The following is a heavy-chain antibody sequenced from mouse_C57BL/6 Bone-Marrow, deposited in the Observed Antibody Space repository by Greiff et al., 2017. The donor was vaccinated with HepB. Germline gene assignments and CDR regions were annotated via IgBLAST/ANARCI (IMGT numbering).Heavy chain of an antibody. Sequence: EVKVVESGGDLVKPGGSLKLSCAASGFTFSSYGMSWVRQTPDKRLEWVATISSGGSYTYYPDSVKGRFTISRDNAKNTLYLQMSSLKSEDTAMYYCARHERDYDVPYWGQGTLVTVSA. J-gene: IGHJ3*01. CDR2: ISSGGSYT. CDR1: GFTFSSYG. V-gene: IGHV5-6*01. CDR3: ARHERDYDVPY. D-gene: IGHD2-4*01.